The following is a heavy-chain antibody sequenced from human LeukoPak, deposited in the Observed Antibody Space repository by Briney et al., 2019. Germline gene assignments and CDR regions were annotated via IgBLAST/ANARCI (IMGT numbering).Heavy chain of an antibody. CDR2: INHSGST. Sequence: SETLSLTCAVYGGSFSGYYWSWIRQPPGKGLEWIGEINHSGSTNYNPSLKSRVTISVDTSKNQFSLKLSSVTAADTAVYYCARASGYSSSWPPYYYYYYMDVWGKGTTVTVSS. D-gene: IGHD6-13*01. CDR3: ARASGYSSSWPPYYYYYYMDV. V-gene: IGHV4-34*01. J-gene: IGHJ6*03. CDR1: GGSFSGYY.